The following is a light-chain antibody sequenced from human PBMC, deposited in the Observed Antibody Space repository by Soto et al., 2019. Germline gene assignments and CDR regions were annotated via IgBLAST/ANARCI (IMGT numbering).Light chain of an antibody. CDR2: DDN. J-gene: IGLJ1*01. V-gene: IGLV1-51*01. CDR3: GSWDSSLSAYV. CDR1: SSNIGGNS. Sequence: QSALTQPASVSVALGQKVTISCSGSSSNIGGNSVSWYQQLPGTAPKLLIYDDNKRPSGIPDRFSGSKSGTSATLGITGFQTGDEADYYCGSWDSSLSAYVFGTGTKV.